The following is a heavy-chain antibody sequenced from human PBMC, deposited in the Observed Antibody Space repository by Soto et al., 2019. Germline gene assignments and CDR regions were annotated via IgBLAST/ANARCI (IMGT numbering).Heavy chain of an antibody. Sequence: GGSLRLSCAASGFTFSSYAMSWVRQAPGKGLEWVSGISGSGGSTYYADSVKGRFTISGDNSKNTLYLQMNSLRAEDTAVYYCAKGRGSSSWYNFDYWGQGTLVTVSS. J-gene: IGHJ4*02. D-gene: IGHD6-13*01. CDR2: ISGSGGST. V-gene: IGHV3-23*01. CDR1: GFTFSSYA. CDR3: AKGRGSSSWYNFDY.